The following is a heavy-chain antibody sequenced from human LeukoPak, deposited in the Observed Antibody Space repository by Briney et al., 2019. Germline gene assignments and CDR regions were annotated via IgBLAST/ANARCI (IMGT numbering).Heavy chain of an antibody. D-gene: IGHD5-12*01. CDR2: IKQDGSAK. CDR3: ARVNPLVAPGALDI. V-gene: IGHV3-7*01. CDR1: GFTGSKYW. Sequence: GGSLRLSCVASGFTGSKYWMTGVRQAPGKGLAWVANIKQDGSAKYYMDSVKGRFAISRDNAKNSLYLRMNSLGAEDTAVYYCARVNPLVAPGALDIWGQGTMVAVSS. J-gene: IGHJ3*02.